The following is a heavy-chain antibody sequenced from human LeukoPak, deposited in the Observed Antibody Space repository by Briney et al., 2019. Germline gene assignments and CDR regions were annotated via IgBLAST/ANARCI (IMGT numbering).Heavy chain of an antibody. D-gene: IGHD1-26*01. J-gene: IGHJ4*02. CDR2: ISTSSSTI. V-gene: IGHV3-48*01. CDR1: GFTFSSFS. Sequence: GGSLRLSCAASGFTFSSFSMNWVRQAPGKGLEWVSYISTSSSTIYYADSVKGRFTISRDNAKNSLYLQMNSLRAEDTAMYYCARDLTTGWENFDYWGQGTLVTVSS. CDR3: ARDLTTGWENFDY.